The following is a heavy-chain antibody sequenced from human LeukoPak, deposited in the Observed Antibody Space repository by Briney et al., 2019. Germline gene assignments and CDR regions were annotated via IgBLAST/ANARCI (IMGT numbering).Heavy chain of an antibody. J-gene: IGHJ4*02. CDR1: GYTFTSNY. CDR3: AREKRGYYDSSGYSFDH. CDR2: INPSGAST. Sequence: ASVKVSCKASGYTFTSNYMHWVRQAPGQGPEWMGIINPSGASTSYAQKFQGRVTMTWDTSTSTVYMELSSLRSEDTAVYYCAREKRGYYDSSGYSFDHWGQGTLVTVSS. D-gene: IGHD3-22*01. V-gene: IGHV1-46*01.